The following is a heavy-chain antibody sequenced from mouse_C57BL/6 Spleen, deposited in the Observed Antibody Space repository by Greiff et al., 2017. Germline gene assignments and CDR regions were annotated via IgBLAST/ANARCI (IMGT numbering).Heavy chain of an antibody. CDR2: ISSGSSTI. J-gene: IGHJ4*01. V-gene: IGHV5-17*01. Sequence: EVMLVESGGGLVKPGGSLKLSCAASGFTFSDYGMHWVRQAPEKGLEWVAYISSGSSTIYYADTVNGLFTISRDKAKNTLFLQMTSLRSEDTAMYYCARLTGTVDYYAMYYWGQGASVTVSS. D-gene: IGHD4-1*01. CDR3: ARLTGTVDYYAMYY. CDR1: GFTFSDYG.